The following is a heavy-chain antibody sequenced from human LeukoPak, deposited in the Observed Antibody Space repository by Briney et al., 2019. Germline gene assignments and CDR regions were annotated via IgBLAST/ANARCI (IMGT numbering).Heavy chain of an antibody. J-gene: IGHJ4*02. CDR3: AKADRPTTVTPYFDY. CDR2: ISFTGGAT. V-gene: IGHV3-23*01. D-gene: IGHD4-17*01. Sequence: GGSLRLSCAASGLTFSSYAMSWVRQAPGKGLKWVSAISFTGGATYYADSVKGRFTISRDNSKNTLYLQMNSLRADDTAVYYCAKADRPTTVTPYFDYWGQGTLVTVSS. CDR1: GLTFSSYA.